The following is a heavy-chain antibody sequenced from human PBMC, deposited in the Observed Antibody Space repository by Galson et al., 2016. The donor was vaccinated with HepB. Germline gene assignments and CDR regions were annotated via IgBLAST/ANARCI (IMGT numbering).Heavy chain of an antibody. J-gene: IGHJ4*02. CDR2: IYYSGRT. Sequence: SETLSLTCTVSGGSITTYNYYWNWIRQHPEKGLEWIGYIYYSGRTDYNPSLKSRVTISVDTSKNQFSLKLSSVTAADTAIYYCATDAGLVYSDHWGQGTLVTVSS. V-gene: IGHV4-61*01. CDR3: ATDAGLVYSDH. D-gene: IGHD5/OR15-5a*01. CDR1: GGSITTYNYY.